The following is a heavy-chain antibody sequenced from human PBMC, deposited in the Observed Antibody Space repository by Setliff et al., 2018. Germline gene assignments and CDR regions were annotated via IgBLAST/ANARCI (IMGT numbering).Heavy chain of an antibody. CDR2: SIPIVDIA. V-gene: IGHV1-69*10. Sequence: VASVKVSCKASGDTFSNNGISWVRQAPGQGLEWMGGSIPIVDIANYAQKFQGRVTITADKSTSTVYMELSSLRYEDTAVYYCARDPFAVRAATNWYDHWGQGTLVTVSS. J-gene: IGHJ5*02. CDR3: ARDPFAVRAATNWYDH. CDR1: GDTFSNNG. D-gene: IGHD6-13*01.